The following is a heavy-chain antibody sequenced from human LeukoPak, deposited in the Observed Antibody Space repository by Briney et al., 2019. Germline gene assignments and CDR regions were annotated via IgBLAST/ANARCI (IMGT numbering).Heavy chain of an antibody. V-gene: IGHV4-61*02. CDR3: ARDPEYCSSTSCFDAFDI. CDR1: GGAISSGSYY. J-gene: IGHJ3*02. Sequence: SETLSLTCTDSGGAISSGSYYWSWIRQPAGKGLEWIGRIYTSGSTNYNPSLKSRVTISVDTSKNQFSLKLSSVTAADTAVYYCARDPEYCSSTSCFDAFDIWGQGTMVTVSS. CDR2: IYTSGST. D-gene: IGHD2-2*01.